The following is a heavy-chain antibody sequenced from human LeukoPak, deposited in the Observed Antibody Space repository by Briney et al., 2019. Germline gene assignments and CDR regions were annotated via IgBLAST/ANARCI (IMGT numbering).Heavy chain of an antibody. CDR2: IYYSGST. V-gene: IGHV4-31*03. J-gene: IGHJ5*02. D-gene: IGHD3-3*01. CDR1: GGSISSGGYY. Sequence: SQTLSLTCTVSGGSISSGGYYWSWIRQHPGKGLEWIGYIYYSGSTYYNPSLKSRVTISVDTSKNQFSLKLSSVTAADTAVYYCARGGIYDFWSGYLTSPWFDPWGQGTLVTVSS. CDR3: ARGGIYDFWSGYLTSPWFDP.